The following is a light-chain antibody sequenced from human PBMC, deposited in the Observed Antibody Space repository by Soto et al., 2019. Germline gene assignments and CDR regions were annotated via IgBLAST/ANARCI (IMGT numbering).Light chain of an antibody. CDR1: SSNIGAGYD. Sequence: QSVLTQPPSVSGAPGQRVTISCTGSSSNIGAGYDVHWYQQLPGTAPKLLIYGNRNRPSGISNRFSGSKSGNTASLTISGLQAEDEADYYCGSYTGTSSYVLFGGGTKLTVL. J-gene: IGLJ2*01. V-gene: IGLV1-40*01. CDR3: GSYTGTSSYVL. CDR2: GNR.